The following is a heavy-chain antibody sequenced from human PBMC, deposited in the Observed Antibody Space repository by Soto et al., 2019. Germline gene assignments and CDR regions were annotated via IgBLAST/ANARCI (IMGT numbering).Heavy chain of an antibody. CDR1: GFTFSSYG. D-gene: IGHD3-16*01. CDR3: ARDGIRFSWKSLKWLYN. Sequence: GGSLRLSCAASGFTFSSYGMHWVRQSPGKGLEWVAVIWYDGSNKYYADSVKGRFTISRDNSKNTLYLQMNSLRAEDTAVYYCARDGIRFSWKSLKWLYNWGQGTLVNVSS. CDR2: IWYDGSNK. J-gene: IGHJ4*02. V-gene: IGHV3-33*01.